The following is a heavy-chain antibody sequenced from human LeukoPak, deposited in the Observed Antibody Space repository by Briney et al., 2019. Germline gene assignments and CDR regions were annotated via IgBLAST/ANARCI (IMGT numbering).Heavy chain of an antibody. V-gene: IGHV4-4*09. J-gene: IGHJ4*02. CDR3: ARHQLEYGPFDY. D-gene: IGHD6-6*01. Sequence: SETLSLTCTVSGASISTYYWSWIRQPPGKGLEWIGYIHSSGTINYNPSLKSRVAISIDTSKNQFSLRLNSVTAADTAVFYCARHQLEYGPFDYWGQGTPVTVSS. CDR1: GASISTYY. CDR2: IHSSGTI.